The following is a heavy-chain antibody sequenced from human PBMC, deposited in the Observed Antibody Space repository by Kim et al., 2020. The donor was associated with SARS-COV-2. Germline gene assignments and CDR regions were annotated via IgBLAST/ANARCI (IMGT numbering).Heavy chain of an antibody. Sequence: GGSLRLSCVASGFSFNNYGGAWVRQAPGKGLEWVSGIGVGGSTSHADAVKGRFSMSRDTSKTTLFLQMNSLGADASAVYYCARYRGGSTSYDHWGRGTLVSVSA. CDR1: GFSFNNYG. D-gene: IGHD3-16*01. J-gene: IGHJ4*02. CDR3: ARYRGGSTSYDH. CDR2: IGVGGST. V-gene: IGHV3-23*01.